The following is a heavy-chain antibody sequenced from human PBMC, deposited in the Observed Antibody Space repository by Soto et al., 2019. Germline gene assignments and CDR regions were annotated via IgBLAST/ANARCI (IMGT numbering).Heavy chain of an antibody. Sequence: ASVKVSCKASGYTFTGYYMNWVRQAPGQGLEWMGWINPNSGGTNYAQKFQGWVTMTRDTSISTAYMELSRLRSDDTAVYYCARASPGYSSSWYVFHYYYGMDVWGQGTTVTVSS. CDR1: GYTFTGYY. D-gene: IGHD6-13*01. V-gene: IGHV1-2*04. J-gene: IGHJ6*02. CDR3: ARASPGYSSSWYVFHYYYGMDV. CDR2: INPNSGGT.